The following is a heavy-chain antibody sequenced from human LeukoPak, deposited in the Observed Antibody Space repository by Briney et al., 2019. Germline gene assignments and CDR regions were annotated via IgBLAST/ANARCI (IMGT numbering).Heavy chain of an antibody. Sequence: SETLSLTCTVSGGSISSYYWRWIRQPPGKGLEWIGYIYYSGSTNYNPSLKSRVTISVDTSKNQFSLKLSSVTAADTAVYYCARGPIWTAAAVRGNYYYMDVWGKGTTVTVSS. J-gene: IGHJ6*03. V-gene: IGHV4-59*01. D-gene: IGHD6-13*01. CDR2: IYYSGST. CDR3: ARGPIWTAAAVRGNYYYMDV. CDR1: GGSISSYY.